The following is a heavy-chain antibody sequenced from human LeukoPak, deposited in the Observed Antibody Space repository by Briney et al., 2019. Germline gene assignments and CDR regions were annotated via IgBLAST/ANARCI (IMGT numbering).Heavy chain of an antibody. CDR3: ARGGVFGDELDY. V-gene: IGHV3-74*01. CDR1: GFTFSSYW. D-gene: IGHD3-10*01. J-gene: IGHJ4*02. Sequence: GGSLRLSCAASGFTFSSYWMHWVRQAPGKGLVWVSRINSDGSSTSYADSVKGRFTISRDNAKNTLYLQMNSLRAEDTAVYYCARGGVFGDELDYWGQGTLVTVSS. CDR2: INSDGSST.